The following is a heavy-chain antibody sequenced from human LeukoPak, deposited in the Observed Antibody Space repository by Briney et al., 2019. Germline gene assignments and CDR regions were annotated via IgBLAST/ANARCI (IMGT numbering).Heavy chain of an antibody. Sequence: ASVKVSCKASGYNFMSYGIGWVRQAPRQGLEWMGWITAGNGNTNYAQKVQGRVTMTTDTSTSTAYMELRSLRSDDTAVYFCARDLARGYSYGYNAFDIWGQGTMVTVSS. J-gene: IGHJ3*02. V-gene: IGHV1-18*01. D-gene: IGHD5-18*01. CDR2: ITAGNGNT. CDR3: ARDLARGYSYGYNAFDI. CDR1: GYNFMSYG.